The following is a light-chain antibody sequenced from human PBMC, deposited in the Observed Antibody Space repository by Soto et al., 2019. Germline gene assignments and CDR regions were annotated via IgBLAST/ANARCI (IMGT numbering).Light chain of an antibody. V-gene: IGLV2-14*03. J-gene: IGLJ2*01. CDR2: DVN. CDR3: SSYTTAGVL. Sequence: QSVLTQPASVSGSPGQSITISCTGTSNDIGNYDYVSWFQQHPGKAPKLMIYDVNHRPSGVSDRFSGSKSGNTASLTISGLQDDDESDYYCSSYTTAGVLFGGLTKLTVL. CDR1: SNDIGNYDY.